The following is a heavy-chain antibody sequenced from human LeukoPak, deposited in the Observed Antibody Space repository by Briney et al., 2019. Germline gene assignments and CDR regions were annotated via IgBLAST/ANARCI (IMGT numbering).Heavy chain of an antibody. CDR1: GFTFSSYW. Sequence: GGSLRLSCAASGFTFSSYWMSWVRQAPGKGLEWVSTIYSGGSTYYADSVKGRFTISRDNSQNTLYLQMNSLRAEDTALYYCARAATLAGPFDYWGQGTLVTVSA. CDR3: ARAATLAGPFDY. V-gene: IGHV3-53*01. J-gene: IGHJ4*02. CDR2: IYSGGST. D-gene: IGHD6-13*01.